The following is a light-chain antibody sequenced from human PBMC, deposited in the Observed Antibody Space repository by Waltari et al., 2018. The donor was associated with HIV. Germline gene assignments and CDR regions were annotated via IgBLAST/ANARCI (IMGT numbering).Light chain of an antibody. J-gene: IGKJ2*01. CDR1: ESVVNN. CDR3: HQYRDWPLYT. Sequence: EVVLTQSPPTVSVSPGDRVTLPCRASESVVNNIAWYQQKPGQAPRPVVYGGSTRATAAPVRFSGSRARTDFTHTINTLKSEDIAFYFCHQYRDWPLYTFGQGTKLDIK. V-gene: IGKV3-15*01. CDR2: GGS.